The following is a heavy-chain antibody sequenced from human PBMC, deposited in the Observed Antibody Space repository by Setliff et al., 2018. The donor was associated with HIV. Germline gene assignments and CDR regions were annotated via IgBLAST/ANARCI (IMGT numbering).Heavy chain of an antibody. V-gene: IGHV1-2*06. D-gene: IGHD3-10*01. CDR3: ARGTWWFGAFDI. J-gene: IGHJ3*02. CDR2: INPSGGRT. Sequence: WASVKVSCKASGYTFTGYYMHWVRQAPGQGLEWMGRINPSGGRTTYTKKFQGRVTMTRDTSISTAYMELSRLRSDDTAVYYCARGTWWFGAFDIWGQGTMVTVSS. CDR1: GYTFTGYY.